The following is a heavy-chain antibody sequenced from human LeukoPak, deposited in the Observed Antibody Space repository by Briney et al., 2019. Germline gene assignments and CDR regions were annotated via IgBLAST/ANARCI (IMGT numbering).Heavy chain of an antibody. CDR3: VRRGRYRGFEY. CDR2: TYYSGST. V-gene: IGHV4-39*01. Sequence: PSETLSLTCTVSGGSLSSSSYYWGWIRQPPGKGVEWVGSTYYSGSTYYNPSLKSRVTISVDTSKNQFSLKLTSVTAADTAVYYCVRRGRYRGFEYWGRGTLVTVSS. D-gene: IGHD1-26*01. J-gene: IGHJ4*02. CDR1: GGSLSSSSYY.